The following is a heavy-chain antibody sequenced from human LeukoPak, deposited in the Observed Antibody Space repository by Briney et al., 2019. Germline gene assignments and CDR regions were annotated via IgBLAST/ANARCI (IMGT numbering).Heavy chain of an antibody. CDR1: GFTVSSNY. D-gene: IGHD6-19*01. V-gene: IGHV3-53*01. Sequence: GGSLSLSCAASGFTVSSNYMTWVRPAPGKGLEWVSVIYSGGGAYYADSVKGRFTIPRDNFKNTLYLQMNSLRAEDTAVYYCAKGRRGGWSLDYWGQGTLVTVSS. J-gene: IGHJ4*02. CDR3: AKGRRGGWSLDY. CDR2: IYSGGGA.